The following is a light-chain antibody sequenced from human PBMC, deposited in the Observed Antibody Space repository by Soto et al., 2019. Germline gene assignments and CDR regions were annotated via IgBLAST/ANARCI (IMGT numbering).Light chain of an antibody. Sequence: QTVVTQEPSLTVSRGGTITLNCASSTGAVTTDNFPNWFQQKPGQAPRALIYSTYHKYSWTPARFSGSLLGGKAVLTLSGVQPDDEAEYHCLLYSDGSMLFGGGTKVTVL. J-gene: IGLJ2*01. CDR3: LLYSDGSML. V-gene: IGLV7-43*01. CDR2: STY. CDR1: TGAVTTDNF.